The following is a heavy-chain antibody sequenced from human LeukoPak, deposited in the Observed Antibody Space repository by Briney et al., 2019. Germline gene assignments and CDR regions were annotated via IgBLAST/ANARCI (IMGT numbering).Heavy chain of an antibody. CDR2: ISSSSSTI. V-gene: IGHV3-48*01. Sequence: AGGSLRLSCGASGLRFSSYTMNWVRQAPGKGLEWVSYISSSSSTIYYADSVKGRFTISRDNAKNTLYLQMNSLRAEDTAVYYCASGYSYGYDYYYGMDVWGQGTTVTVSS. CDR3: ASGYSYGYDYYYGMDV. J-gene: IGHJ6*02. CDR1: GLRFSSYT. D-gene: IGHD5-18*01.